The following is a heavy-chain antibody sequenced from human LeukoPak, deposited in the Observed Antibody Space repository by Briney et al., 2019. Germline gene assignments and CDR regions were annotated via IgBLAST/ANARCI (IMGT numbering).Heavy chain of an antibody. Sequence: ASVKVSCKASGYTFTNYDIHWVRQATGQGLEWMGWMNPYSGNTGYALNFQGRITITRNTSISTAYMELSSLRSEDTAVYYCARTQQLVLRSPLDPWGQGTLVTVSS. CDR1: GYTFTNYD. CDR3: ARTQQLVLRSPLDP. D-gene: IGHD6-13*01. V-gene: IGHV1-8*03. J-gene: IGHJ5*02. CDR2: MNPYSGNT.